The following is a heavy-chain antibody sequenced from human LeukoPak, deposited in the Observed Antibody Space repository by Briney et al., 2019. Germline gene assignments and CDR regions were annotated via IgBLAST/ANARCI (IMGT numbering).Heavy chain of an antibody. CDR2: ISYDGSNK. CDR1: GFTFSTYG. D-gene: IGHD3-22*01. CDR3: AKGGYYDSSGYPFGY. V-gene: IGHV3-30*18. Sequence: PGRSLRLSCAASGFTFSTYGMHWVRQAPGKGLEWVAVISYDGSNKYYADSVKGRFTISRDNSKNTLYLQMNSLRAEDAAVYYCAKGGYYDSSGYPFGYWGQGTLVTVSS. J-gene: IGHJ4*02.